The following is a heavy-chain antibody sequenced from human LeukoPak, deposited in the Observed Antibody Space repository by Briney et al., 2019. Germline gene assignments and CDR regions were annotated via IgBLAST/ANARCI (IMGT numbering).Heavy chain of an antibody. V-gene: IGHV3-30*03. CDR2: ISYDENNK. CDR1: GFTFSSHG. Sequence: GRSLRLSCAASGFTFSSHGMHWVRQAPGKGLEWVAVISYDENNKYYADSVKGRFTISRDNAKNSLYLQMNSLRAEDTAVYYCARDGDPSSGWFIDYWGQGTLVIVSS. D-gene: IGHD6-19*01. J-gene: IGHJ4*02. CDR3: ARDGDPSSGWFIDY.